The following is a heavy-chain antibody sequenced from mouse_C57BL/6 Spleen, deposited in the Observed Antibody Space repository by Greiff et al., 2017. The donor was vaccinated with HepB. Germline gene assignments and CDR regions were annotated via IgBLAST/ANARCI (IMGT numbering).Heavy chain of an antibody. J-gene: IGHJ3*01. Sequence: VQLKQPGAELVMPGASVKLSCKASGYTFTSYWMHWVKQRPGQGLEWIGEIDPSDSYTNYNQKFKGKSTLTVDKSSSTAYMQLSSLTSEDSAVYYCARGTGTRTWFAYWGQGTLVTVSA. D-gene: IGHD4-1*01. V-gene: IGHV1-69*01. CDR2: IDPSDSYT. CDR1: GYTFTSYW. CDR3: ARGTGTRTWFAY.